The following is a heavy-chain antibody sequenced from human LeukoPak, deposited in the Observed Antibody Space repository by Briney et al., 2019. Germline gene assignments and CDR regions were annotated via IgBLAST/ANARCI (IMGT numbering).Heavy chain of an antibody. J-gene: IGHJ6*02. D-gene: IGHD6-19*01. Sequence: GGSLRLSCAASGFTFSSYAMSWVRQAPGKGLEWVSAISGSGGGTYYADSVKGRFTISRDNSKNTLYLQMNSLRAEDTAVYYCAKDRRYSSGYYYYYGMDVWGQGTTVTVSS. CDR3: AKDRRYSSGYYYYYGMDV. V-gene: IGHV3-23*01. CDR2: ISGSGGGT. CDR1: GFTFSSYA.